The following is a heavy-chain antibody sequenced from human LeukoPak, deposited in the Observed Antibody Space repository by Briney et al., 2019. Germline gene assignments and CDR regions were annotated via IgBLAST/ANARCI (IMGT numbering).Heavy chain of an antibody. CDR2: IYYSGST. CDR1: GGSISSYY. Sequence: SETLSLTCTVSGGSISSYYWSWIRQPPGKGLEWIGYIYYSGSTNYNPSLKSRVTISVDTSKNQFSLKLSSVTAADTAVYYCARGLWVVVAARTEHPFDYWGQGTLVTVSS. CDR3: ARGLWVVVAARTEHPFDY. D-gene: IGHD2-15*01. J-gene: IGHJ4*02. V-gene: IGHV4-59*01.